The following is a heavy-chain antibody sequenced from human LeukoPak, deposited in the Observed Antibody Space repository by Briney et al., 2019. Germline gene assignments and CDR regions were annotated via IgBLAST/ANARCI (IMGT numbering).Heavy chain of an antibody. D-gene: IGHD4-17*01. CDR3: ARDFGRAAGTTVTTSRRDLKIKAYFDY. J-gene: IGHJ4*02. CDR2: INQDGSKK. Sequence: PGGSLRLSCAASGFTFSSYWMIWVRQAPGKGLEWVANINQDGSKKYYVDSVKGRFTISRDNAKNSLYLQMNSLRAEDTAVYYCARDFGRAAGTTVTTSRRDLKIKAYFDYWGQGTLVTVSS. V-gene: IGHV3-7*01. CDR1: GFTFSSYW.